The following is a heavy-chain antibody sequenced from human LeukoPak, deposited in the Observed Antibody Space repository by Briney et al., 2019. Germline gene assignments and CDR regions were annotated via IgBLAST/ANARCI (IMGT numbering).Heavy chain of an antibody. D-gene: IGHD5-12*01. CDR1: GFTFNNYA. V-gene: IGHV3-30*04. CDR2: ISYDGRNE. J-gene: IGHJ4*02. Sequence: GGSLRLSCAASGFTFNNYAMHWVRQAPGKGLEWVAVISYDGRNEYYADSVKGRFTISRDNSKNTLYLQMNSLRAEDTAVYYCARDRSSYEYYFDYWGQGTLVTGSS. CDR3: ARDRSSYEYYFDY.